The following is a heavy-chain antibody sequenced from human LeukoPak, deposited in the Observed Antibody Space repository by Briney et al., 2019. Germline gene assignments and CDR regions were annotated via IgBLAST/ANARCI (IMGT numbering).Heavy chain of an antibody. CDR3: AKVTTGIAAAGIDC. CDR2: ASYDGSEK. CDR1: GFTFSSYG. D-gene: IGHD6-13*01. J-gene: IGHJ4*02. Sequence: GRSLRLSCAASGFTFSSYGMHWVRQAPGKGLEWVAAASYDGSEKYYADTVKGRFTISRDNSKNTLYLQMNSLRADDTAVYFCAKVTTGIAAAGIDCWGQGTLVTVSS. V-gene: IGHV3-30*18.